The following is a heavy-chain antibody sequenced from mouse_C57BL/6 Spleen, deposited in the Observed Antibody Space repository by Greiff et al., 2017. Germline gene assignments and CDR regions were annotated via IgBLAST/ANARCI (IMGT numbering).Heavy chain of an antibody. D-gene: IGHD1-1*01. J-gene: IGHJ1*03. V-gene: IGHV1-77*01. Sequence: QVHVKQSGAELVKPGASVKISCKASGYTFTDYYINWVKQRPGQGLEWIGKIGPGSGSTYYNEKFKGKATLTADKSSSTAYMQLSSLTSEDSAVYFCARWNSFITTVVEDWYFDVWGTGTTVTVSS. CDR3: ARWNSFITTVVEDWYFDV. CDR2: IGPGSGST. CDR1: GYTFTDYY.